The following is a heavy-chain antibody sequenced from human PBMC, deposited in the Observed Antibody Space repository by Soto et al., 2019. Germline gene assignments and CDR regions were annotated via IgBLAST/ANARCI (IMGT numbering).Heavy chain of an antibody. Sequence: QVQLVQSGAEVKKPGASVKVSCRASGYTFTRYALHWVRQAPGQRLEWMGWINAGNGITTYSQKFQGRVTITRDKSASTAYMELSSLTSEDTAVYYCARGSQLLSVAFDIWGQGTMVTVSS. CDR3: ARGSQLLSVAFDI. J-gene: IGHJ3*02. CDR1: GYTFTRYA. D-gene: IGHD2-2*01. V-gene: IGHV1-3*01. CDR2: INAGNGIT.